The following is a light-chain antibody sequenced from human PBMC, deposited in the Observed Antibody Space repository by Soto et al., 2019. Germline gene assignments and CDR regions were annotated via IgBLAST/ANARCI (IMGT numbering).Light chain of an antibody. CDR3: IQGTHWPIT. CDR1: QSLVHSDGIAY. Sequence: DVVMTQSPLSLPVTLGQPASISCRPNQSLVHSDGIAYFSWFQQRPGRSPRRLIYKVSNRDSGVLDRFSGSGSGTDVALKISRVEAEDVGVYYCIQGTHWPITFGQGTRLEIK. CDR2: KVS. J-gene: IGKJ5*01. V-gene: IGKV2-30*02.